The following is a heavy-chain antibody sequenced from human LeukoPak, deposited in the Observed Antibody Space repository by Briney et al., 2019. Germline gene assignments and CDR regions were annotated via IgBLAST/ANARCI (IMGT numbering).Heavy chain of an antibody. V-gene: IGHV3-21*01. CDR2: ISGSADNT. CDR1: GFTFNNYG. CDR3: ARGDIVLMVYASADKGVDY. J-gene: IGHJ4*02. Sequence: PGGSLRLSCAASGFTFNNYGMSWVRQAPGKGLEWVSAISGSADNTYYADSVKGRFTISRDNAKNSLYLQMNSLRAEDTAVYYCARGDIVLMVYASADKGVDYWGQGTLVTVSS. D-gene: IGHD2-8*01.